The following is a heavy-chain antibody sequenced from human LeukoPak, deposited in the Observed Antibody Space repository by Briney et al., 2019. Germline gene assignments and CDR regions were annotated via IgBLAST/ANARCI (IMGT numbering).Heavy chain of an antibody. J-gene: IGHJ4*02. D-gene: IGHD1-1*01. CDR1: GFTFSSYN. V-gene: IGHV3-30*01. Sequence: GGSLRLSCAASGFTFSSYNMHWVRQAPGKGLEWVALTSYDGSNKYYADSVKGRFTISRDNSKNTMYLQMNSLRAEDTAVYYCARAPRTGATHFDYWGQETLVTVSS. CDR2: TSYDGSNK. CDR3: ARAPRTGATHFDY.